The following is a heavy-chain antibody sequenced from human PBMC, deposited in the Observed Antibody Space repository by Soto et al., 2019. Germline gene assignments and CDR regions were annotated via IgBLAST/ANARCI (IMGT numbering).Heavy chain of an antibody. Sequence: SVKVSCKASGGTFSSYAISWVRQAPGQGLEWMGGIIPIFGTANYAQKFQGRVTITADESTSTAYMELSSLRSEDTAVYYCARADYGGNSVRHYYYYGMDVWGQGTTVTVSS. CDR2: IIPIFGTA. CDR1: GGTFSSYA. CDR3: ARADYGGNSVRHYYYYGMDV. V-gene: IGHV1-69*13. D-gene: IGHD4-17*01. J-gene: IGHJ6*02.